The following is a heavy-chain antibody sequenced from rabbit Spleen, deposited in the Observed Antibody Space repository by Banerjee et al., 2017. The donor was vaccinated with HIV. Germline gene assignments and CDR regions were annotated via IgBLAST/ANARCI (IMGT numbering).Heavy chain of an antibody. J-gene: IGHJ4*01. CDR1: GVSFSSSYY. CDR3: ARDLDGVIGWNFGW. Sequence: QSLEESGGDLVKPGASLTLTCTASGVSFSSSYYMCWVRQAPGKGLEWIGCIYNGDGSTYYASWAKGRFTISETSSTTVTLQMTSLTAADTATYFCARDLDGVIGWNFGWWGPGTLVTVS. D-gene: IGHD4-1*01. CDR2: IYNGDGST. V-gene: IGHV1S40*01.